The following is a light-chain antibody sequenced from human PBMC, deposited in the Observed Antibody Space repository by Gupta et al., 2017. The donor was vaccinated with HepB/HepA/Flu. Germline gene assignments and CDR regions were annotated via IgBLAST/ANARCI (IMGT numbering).Light chain of an antibody. CDR2: CAS. CDR1: KSVFHSPNNQNY. CDR3: QHYYGVLSS. Sequence: DIVMTQSPDLLAVSLGERATINCKSSKSVFHSPNNQNYLAWYQLKPGQPPRLLIYCASIRESGVPDRFSGSGSGTDFTLTISSLQAEDVAVYYCQHYYGVLSSFGQGTKVDIK. J-gene: IGKJ2*04. V-gene: IGKV4-1*01.